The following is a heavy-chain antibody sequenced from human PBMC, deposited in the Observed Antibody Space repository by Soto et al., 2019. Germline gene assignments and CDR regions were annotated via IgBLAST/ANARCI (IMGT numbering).Heavy chain of an antibody. CDR1: GFTFSSYN. V-gene: IGHV3-48*01. D-gene: IGHD6-13*01. J-gene: IGHJ6*02. CDR3: ARDAGIALTGNYYGMDV. CDR2: ISSSGSII. Sequence: EVQLVESGGGLEQPGGSLRLSCAASGFTFSSYNMNWVRQSPGKGREWVSYISSSGSIIYYADSVKGRFTVSRDEAKNSLYLQMNSLRVEDTAVYYCARDAGIALTGNYYGMDVWGQGTTVTVSS.